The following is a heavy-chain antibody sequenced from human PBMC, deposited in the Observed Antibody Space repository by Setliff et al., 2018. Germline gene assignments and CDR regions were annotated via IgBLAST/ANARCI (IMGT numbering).Heavy chain of an antibody. CDR3: AKGNYYDSSDTSHFDY. V-gene: IGHV3-9*01. D-gene: IGHD3-22*01. CDR2: ISWNSGSV. CDR1: GFTFDDYA. J-gene: IGHJ4*02. Sequence: LRLSCAASGFTFDDYAMHWVRQVPGKGLEWVSGISWNSGSVVYADSVKGRFTISRDNATNTLHLQMNSLRVEDTALYYCAKGNYYDSSDTSHFDYWGQGTLVTVSS.